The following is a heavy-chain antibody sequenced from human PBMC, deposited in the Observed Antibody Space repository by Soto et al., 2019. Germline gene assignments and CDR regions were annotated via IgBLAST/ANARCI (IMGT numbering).Heavy chain of an antibody. Sequence: VASVKVSCKASGYTFTSYGISWVRQAPGQGLEWMGWISAYNGNTNYAQKLQGRVTMTTDTSTSTAYMELRSLRSDDTAVYYCASGSVSVLYSWSSHFDYWGQGTLVTVSS. CDR1: GYTFTSYG. CDR3: ASGSVSVLYSWSSHFDY. V-gene: IGHV1-18*04. J-gene: IGHJ4*02. CDR2: ISAYNGNT. D-gene: IGHD1-26*01.